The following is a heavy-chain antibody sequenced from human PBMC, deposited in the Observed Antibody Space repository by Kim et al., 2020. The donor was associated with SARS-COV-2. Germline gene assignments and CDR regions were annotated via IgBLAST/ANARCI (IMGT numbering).Heavy chain of an antibody. CDR2: VYTSGST. J-gene: IGHJ5*02. CDR3: ARGREPQQLVGGDWFDP. Sequence: SETLSLTCTVSGGSISSGNYYWSWIRQPAGKGLEWIGRVYTSGSTNYSPSLKSRVTVSVDTSKNQFSLKLSSVTAADTAVYYCARGREPQQLVGGDWFDPWGRGTLVTVSS. D-gene: IGHD6-13*01. V-gene: IGHV4-61*02. CDR1: GGSISSGNYY.